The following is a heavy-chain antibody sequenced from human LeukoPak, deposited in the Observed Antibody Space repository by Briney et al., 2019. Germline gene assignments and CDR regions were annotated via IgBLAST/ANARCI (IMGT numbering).Heavy chain of an antibody. D-gene: IGHD1-1*01. CDR2: ISSSSSYI. CDR3: ARCTTGKTFGSLREIKKSREVDY. CDR1: GFTFSSYS. Sequence: GGSLRLSCAASGFTFSSYSMNWVRQAPGKGLEWVSSISSSSSYIYYADSVRGRFTISRDNAKNSLFLQMNSLRGEDTAVYYCARCTTGKTFGSLREIKKSREVDYWGQGTLVTVSS. V-gene: IGHV3-21*01. J-gene: IGHJ4*02.